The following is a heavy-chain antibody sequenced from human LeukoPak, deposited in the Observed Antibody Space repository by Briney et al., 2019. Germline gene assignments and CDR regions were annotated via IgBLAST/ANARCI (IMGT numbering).Heavy chain of an antibody. CDR2: IYYSGST. V-gene: IGHV4-31*03. CDR3: ARIPVTGYCSSTSCYWYYYGMDV. CDR1: GGSISSGGYY. Sequence: PSETLPLTCTVSGGSISSGGYYWSWIRQHPGKGLEWIGYIYYSGSTYYNPSLKSRVTISVDTSKNQFSLKLSSVTAADTAVYYCARIPVTGYCSSTSCYWYYYGMDVWGQGTTVTVSS. D-gene: IGHD2-2*01. J-gene: IGHJ6*02.